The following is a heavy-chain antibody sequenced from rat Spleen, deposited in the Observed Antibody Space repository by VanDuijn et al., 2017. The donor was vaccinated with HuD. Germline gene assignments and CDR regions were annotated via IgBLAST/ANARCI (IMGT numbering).Heavy chain of an antibody. CDR1: GFTFSNYY. V-gene: IGHV5-25*01. CDR2: VSHDGSRS. J-gene: IGHJ4*01. CDR3: ARGCRVPYYYVMDA. Sequence: EGQVVESGGGLVQPGRSMKLSCAASGFTFSNYYMAWVRQAPTKGLEWVASVSHDGSRSFYRDSVKGRFTISRDNAKSTLYLQMDSLRSEDTATYYCARGCRVPYYYVMDAWGQGASVTVSS. D-gene: IGHD4-4*01.